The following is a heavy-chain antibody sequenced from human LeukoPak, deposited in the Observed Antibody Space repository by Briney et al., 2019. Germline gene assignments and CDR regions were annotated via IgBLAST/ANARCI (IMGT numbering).Heavy chain of an antibody. CDR2: IYPGDSDT. CDR3: ARPILTGYYPFDY. V-gene: IGHV5-51*01. D-gene: IGHD3-9*01. CDR1: GYSFTSYW. Sequence: GESLKISCKGSGYSFTSYWIGWVRQMPGKGLEWMGTIYPGDSDTRYSPSFQGQVTISADKSISTAYLQWNSLKASDTAMYYCARPILTGYYPFDYWGQGTLVTVSS. J-gene: IGHJ4*02.